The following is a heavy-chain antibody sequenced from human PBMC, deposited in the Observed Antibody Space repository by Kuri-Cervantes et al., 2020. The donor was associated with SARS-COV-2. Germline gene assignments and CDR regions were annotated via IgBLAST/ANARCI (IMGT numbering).Heavy chain of an antibody. D-gene: IGHD2-2*01. Sequence: ASVKVSCKASGYTFTSYGISWVRQAPGQGLEWMGWISAYNGNTNYAQKLQGRVTMTTDTSTSTAYMELRSLRSDDTAVYYRARDYIVVVPAANSNFDYWGQGTLVTVSS. CDR2: ISAYNGNT. V-gene: IGHV1-18*01. J-gene: IGHJ4*02. CDR3: ARDYIVVVPAANSNFDY. CDR1: GYTFTSYG.